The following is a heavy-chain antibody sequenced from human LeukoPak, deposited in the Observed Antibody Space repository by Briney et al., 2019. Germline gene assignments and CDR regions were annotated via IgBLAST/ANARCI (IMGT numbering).Heavy chain of an antibody. V-gene: IGHV3-23*01. D-gene: IGHD2-2*01. Sequence: PGGSLRLSCAASGXTFSTYAVSWVRQAPGKGLEWVSVISDSNGGTYYADSVKGRFAISRDNSKNTLYLQMNSLRAEDTAVYYCAKLPRGCSSTTCPFWDYWGQGTLVTVSS. J-gene: IGHJ4*02. CDR1: GXTFSTYA. CDR3: AKLPRGCSSTTCPFWDY. CDR2: ISDSNGGT.